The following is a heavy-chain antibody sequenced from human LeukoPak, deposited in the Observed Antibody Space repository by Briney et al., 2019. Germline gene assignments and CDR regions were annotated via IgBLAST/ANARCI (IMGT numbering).Heavy chain of an antibody. CDR1: GYTFTSYY. V-gene: IGHV1-46*01. CDR3: ARDLGYCSSTSCYWGAFDI. CDR2: INPSGGST. Sequence: VASVGVSCKASGYTFTSYYMHWVRQAPGQGLEWMGIINPSGGSTSYAQKFQGRVTMTRDMSTSTVYMELSSLRSEDTAVYYCARDLGYCSSTSCYWGAFDIWGQGTMVTVSS. D-gene: IGHD2-2*01. J-gene: IGHJ3*02.